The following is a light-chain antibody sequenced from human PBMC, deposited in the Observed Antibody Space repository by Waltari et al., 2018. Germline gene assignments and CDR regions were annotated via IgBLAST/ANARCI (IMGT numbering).Light chain of an antibody. Sequence: DIQMTQSPSTLSASVGDRVTITCRASPNVSAWLAWYQQKPGKAPNLLIYKASSVESGVPSRFSGSGSGTDFMLTITNLQPEDFATYYCQQYKSYSPWTFGQGTKVDI. J-gene: IGKJ1*01. CDR1: PNVSAW. V-gene: IGKV1-5*03. CDR2: KAS. CDR3: QQYKSYSPWT.